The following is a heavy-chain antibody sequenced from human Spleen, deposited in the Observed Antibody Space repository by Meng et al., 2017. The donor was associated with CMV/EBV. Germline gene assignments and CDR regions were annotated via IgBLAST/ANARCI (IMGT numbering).Heavy chain of an antibody. CDR1: GYTFTGYY. Sequence: SVKVSCKASGYTFTGYYMHWVRQAPGQGLEWMGGIIPMFGTANYAQKFQGRVTITTDESTSTAYMELSSLRSEDTAVYYCARGRHTAYQYGMDVWGQGTTVTVSS. J-gene: IGHJ6*02. D-gene: IGHD2-2*01. CDR3: ARGRHTAYQYGMDV. V-gene: IGHV1-69*05. CDR2: IIPMFGTA.